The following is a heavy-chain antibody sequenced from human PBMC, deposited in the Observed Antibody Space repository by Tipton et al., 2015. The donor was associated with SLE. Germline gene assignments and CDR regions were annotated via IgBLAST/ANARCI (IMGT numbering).Heavy chain of an antibody. CDR2: IYPGDSDT. V-gene: IGHV5-51*01. D-gene: IGHD1-26*01. J-gene: IGHJ4*02. CDR3: ARLGNGGSSFDY. Sequence: QLVQSGAEMKKPGESLKISCGVYGYNFATWWIGWVRQMPGKGLEWVGIIYPGDSDTRYSPSFQGQVNISADKSSSTAYLQWSSLRASDTAMYYCARLGNGGSSFDYWGQGTLVTVSS. CDR1: GYNFATWW.